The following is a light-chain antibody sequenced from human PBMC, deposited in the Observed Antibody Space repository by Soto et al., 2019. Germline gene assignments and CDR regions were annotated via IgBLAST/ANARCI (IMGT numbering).Light chain of an antibody. J-gene: IGKJ4*01. CDR1: QSISSNY. CDR3: QQYHNWPLT. Sequence: EIVLTQSPGTLSLSPGERATLSCRASQSISSNYLAWYQQKPGQAPRLLIYGASSRATGIPDRFSGSGSGAEFTLTISSLQSEDFAVYYCQQYHNWPLTFGGGTKVDIK. CDR2: GAS. V-gene: IGKV3-20*01.